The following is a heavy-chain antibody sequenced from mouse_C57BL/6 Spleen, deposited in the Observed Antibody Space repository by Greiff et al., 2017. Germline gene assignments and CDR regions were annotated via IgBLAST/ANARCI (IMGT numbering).Heavy chain of an antibody. CDR2: IDPETGGT. CDR1: GYTFTDYE. V-gene: IGHV1-15*01. Sequence: VQLQESGAELVRPGASVTLSCKASGYTFTDYEMHWVKQTPVHGLEWIGAIDPETGGTAYNQKFKGKAILTADKSSSTAYMELRSLTSEDSAVYYCTNPPFITTVVADYWGQGTTLTVSS. J-gene: IGHJ2*01. D-gene: IGHD1-1*01. CDR3: TNPPFITTVVADY.